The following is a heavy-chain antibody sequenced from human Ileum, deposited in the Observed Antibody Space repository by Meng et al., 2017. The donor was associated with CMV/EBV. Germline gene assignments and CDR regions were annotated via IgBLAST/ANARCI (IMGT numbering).Heavy chain of an antibody. D-gene: IGHD2-2*02. J-gene: IGHJ6*02. Sequence: GESLKISCAASGFTFSTYWMSWVRQAPGKGLEWVANIKRDGTEKYSGDSVKGRFTISRDNAKNSLYLQMNNLRADDTAVYYCARGGVPAAIWYYGMDVWGQGTTVTVSS. V-gene: IGHV3-7*01. CDR2: IKRDGTEK. CDR1: GFTFSTYW. CDR3: ARGGVPAAIWYYGMDV.